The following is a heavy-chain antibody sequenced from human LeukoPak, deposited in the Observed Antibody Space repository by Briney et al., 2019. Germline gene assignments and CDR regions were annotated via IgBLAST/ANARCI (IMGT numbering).Heavy chain of an antibody. Sequence: PGGSLRLSCAASGFTFSRSWMHWVRRAPGKGLLWVSRISSDGSNIIYADSVKGRFTISRDNAKNTLFLQMGSLTTEDMAIYYCARVGDCGAFDIWGQGIMVVVSS. J-gene: IGHJ3*02. D-gene: IGHD2-21*02. V-gene: IGHV3-74*01. CDR3: ARVGDCGAFDI. CDR1: GFTFSRSW. CDR2: ISSDGSNI.